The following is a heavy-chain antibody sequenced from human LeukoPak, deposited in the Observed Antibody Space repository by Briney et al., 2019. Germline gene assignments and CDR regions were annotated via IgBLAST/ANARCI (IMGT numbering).Heavy chain of an antibody. J-gene: IGHJ3*01. CDR2: IKQDGSDK. Sequence: GGSLRLSCAASGLTFRNYWMSWVRQAPGKGLEWVANIKQDGSDKFYVDSVNGRFTISRDNAKNSLYLQMNSLRAEDTAVYYCAKVLWFGELRDAFDVWGQGTMVSVSS. CDR3: AKVLWFGELRDAFDV. D-gene: IGHD3-10*01. V-gene: IGHV3-7*03. CDR1: GLTFRNYW.